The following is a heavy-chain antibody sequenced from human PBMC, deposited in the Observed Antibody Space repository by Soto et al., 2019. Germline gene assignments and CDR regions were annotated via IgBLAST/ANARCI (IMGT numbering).Heavy chain of an antibody. V-gene: IGHV4-30-4*01. Sequence: QVQLQESRPGLVKPSQTLSLTCTVSGGSISSGDYYWSWIRQPPGKGLEWIGYIYYSGSTYYNPSLKSRVTISVDTSKNQFSLKLSSVTAADTAVHYCARGEDIVATTSPEFDPWGQGTLVTVSS. J-gene: IGHJ5*02. CDR3: ARGEDIVATTSPEFDP. CDR2: IYYSGST. D-gene: IGHD5-12*01. CDR1: GGSISSGDYY.